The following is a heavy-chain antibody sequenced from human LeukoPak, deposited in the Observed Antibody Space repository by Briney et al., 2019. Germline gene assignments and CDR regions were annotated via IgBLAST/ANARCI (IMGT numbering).Heavy chain of an antibody. CDR1: GFTFSSYA. J-gene: IGHJ4*02. Sequence: GGSLRLSCAASGFTFSSYAMSWVRQAPGKGLEWVSAISGSGGSTYYADSVKGRFTISRDNSKNTLYLQMNSLRAEDTAVYYCAKDLAGSRPYQPIEYFDYWGQGTLVTVSP. D-gene: IGHD2-2*01. CDR2: ISGSGGST. CDR3: AKDLAGSRPYQPIEYFDY. V-gene: IGHV3-23*01.